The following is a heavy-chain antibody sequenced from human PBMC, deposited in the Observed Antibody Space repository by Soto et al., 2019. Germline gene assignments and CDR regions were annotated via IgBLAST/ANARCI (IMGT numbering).Heavy chain of an antibody. Sequence: PGGSLRLSCAASGFTFSDYDMHWVRQAPGKRLEWVSVLYTGGSAYYGDSVKGRFTISRDSSTNTLYLQMNSLKVGDTAFYFCARSFNDWTTYFDYWSEGTLVTVSS. D-gene: IGHD3-9*01. CDR2: LYTGGSA. CDR1: GFTFSDYD. CDR3: ARSFNDWTTYFDY. J-gene: IGHJ4*02. V-gene: IGHV3-53*01.